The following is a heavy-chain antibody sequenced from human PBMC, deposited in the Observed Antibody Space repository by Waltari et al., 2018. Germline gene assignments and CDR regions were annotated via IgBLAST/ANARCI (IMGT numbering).Heavy chain of an antibody. V-gene: IGHV4-59*01. Sequence: QVQLQESGPGLVKPSETLSLTCTVSGGSISSYYWSWIRQPPGKGLEWIGYIYYSGSTNYNPSLKSRVTISVDTSKNQFSLKLSSVTAADTAVYYCARRSSGPQGTFDIWGQGTMVTVSS. D-gene: IGHD3-22*01. J-gene: IGHJ3*02. CDR1: GGSISSYY. CDR3: ARRSSGPQGTFDI. CDR2: IYYSGST.